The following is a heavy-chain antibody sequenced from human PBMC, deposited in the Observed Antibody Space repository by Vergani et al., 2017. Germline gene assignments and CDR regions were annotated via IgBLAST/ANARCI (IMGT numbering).Heavy chain of an antibody. J-gene: IGHJ6*02. CDR2: IYTSGST. V-gene: IGHV4-61*01. D-gene: IGHD1-26*01. CDR1: GGSVSSGSYY. Sequence: QVQLQESGPGLVKPSETLSLTCTVSGGSVSSGSYYWSWIRQPPGKGLEWIGYIYTSGSTNYNPSLKSRVTISVDTSKNQFSLKLSSVTAADTAVYYCARDSGSYSPINYYYGMDVWGQGTTVTVSS. CDR3: ARDSGSYSPINYYYGMDV.